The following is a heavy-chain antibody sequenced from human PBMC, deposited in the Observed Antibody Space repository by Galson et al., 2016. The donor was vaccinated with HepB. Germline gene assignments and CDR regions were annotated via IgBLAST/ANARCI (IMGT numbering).Heavy chain of an antibody. V-gene: IGHV3-64*01. D-gene: IGHD4-17*01. CDR1: GFTFSNCA. CDR3: ARGGMTTVTEFDN. CDR2: ISSDGGTR. Sequence: SLRLSCAASGFTFSNCAMHWVRLAPGRGLEYVSSISSDGGTRYYANSLKGRFTISRDNSKNILYLQLDSLRGEDMALYYCARGGMTTVTEFDNWGQGTLVTVSS. J-gene: IGHJ4*02.